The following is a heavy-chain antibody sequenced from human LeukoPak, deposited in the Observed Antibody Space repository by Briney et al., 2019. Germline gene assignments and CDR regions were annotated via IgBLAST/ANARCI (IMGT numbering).Heavy chain of an antibody. Sequence: ASVKVSCKVSGYTLTELSMHWVRQAPGQGLEWMGIINPSGGSTSYAQKFQGRVTMTRDMSTSTVYMELRSLRSDDTAVYYCARTVIAGSSWYVWGQGTLVTVSS. V-gene: IGHV1-46*01. CDR1: GYTLTELS. J-gene: IGHJ4*02. CDR2: INPSGGST. D-gene: IGHD6-13*01. CDR3: ARTVIAGSSWYV.